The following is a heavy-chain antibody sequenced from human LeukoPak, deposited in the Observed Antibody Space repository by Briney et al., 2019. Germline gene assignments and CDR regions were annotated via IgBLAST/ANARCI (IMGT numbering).Heavy chain of an antibody. V-gene: IGHV1-8*01. Sequence: GASVKVSCKASGYTFTSYDINWVRQATGQGLEWRGWMNPNSGNTGYAQKFQGRVTMTRNTSTSTAYMELSSLRSEDTAVFYCVTGYCSGGSCRYFEHWGQGTLVTVSS. CDR1: GYTFTSYD. J-gene: IGHJ1*01. D-gene: IGHD2-15*01. CDR3: VTGYCSGGSCRYFEH. CDR2: MNPNSGNT.